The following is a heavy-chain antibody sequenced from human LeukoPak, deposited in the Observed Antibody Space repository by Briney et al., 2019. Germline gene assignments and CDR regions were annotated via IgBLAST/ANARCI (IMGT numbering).Heavy chain of an antibody. CDR2: IIPIFGTA. V-gene: IGHV1-69*06. Sequence: SVKVSCKASGGTFSSYAISWVRQAPGQGLEWMGGIIPIFGTANCAQKFQGRVTITADKSTSTAYMELSSLRSEDTAVYYCAREGYYDSSGYYYGYYFDYWGQGTLVTVSS. J-gene: IGHJ4*02. CDR1: GGTFSSYA. D-gene: IGHD3-22*01. CDR3: AREGYYDSSGYYYGYYFDY.